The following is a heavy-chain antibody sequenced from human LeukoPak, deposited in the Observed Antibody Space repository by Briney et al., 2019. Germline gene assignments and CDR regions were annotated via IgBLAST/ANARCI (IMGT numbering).Heavy chain of an antibody. CDR1: GVSISSGSYY. CDR3: ARTLIAVAADWFDP. V-gene: IGHV4-61*02. D-gene: IGHD6-19*01. CDR2: IYTSGST. J-gene: IGHJ5*02. Sequence: SETLSLTCTVSGVSISSGSYYWSWIRQPAGKGLEWIGRIYTSGSTNYNPSLSSRVTISVDTSKNQFSLKLSSVTAADTAVYYCARTLIAVAADWFDPWGQGTLVTVSS.